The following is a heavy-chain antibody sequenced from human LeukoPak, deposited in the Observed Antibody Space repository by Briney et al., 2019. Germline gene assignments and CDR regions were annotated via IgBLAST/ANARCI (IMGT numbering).Heavy chain of an antibody. CDR2: VWYDGDKK. D-gene: IGHD3-22*01. Sequence: GGSLRLSCAASGFTFTSYGMHWVRQAPGKGLEWVAVVWYDGDKKYYADSVKGRFTISRDNSKNTLDLQMNSLRAEDTAVYYCAKGGHDSSGYYHTYYFDYWGQGTLVTVSS. J-gene: IGHJ4*02. CDR1: GFTFTSYG. CDR3: AKGGHDSSGYYHTYYFDY. V-gene: IGHV3-33*06.